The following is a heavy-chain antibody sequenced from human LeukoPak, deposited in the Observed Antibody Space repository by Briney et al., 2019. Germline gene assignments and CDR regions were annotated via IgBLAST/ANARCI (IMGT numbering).Heavy chain of an antibody. CDR3: AKVRTYYYDSSGYCDY. CDR2: ISGSGGST. D-gene: IGHD3-22*01. CDR1: GFTFSSYA. J-gene: IGHJ4*02. V-gene: IGHV3-23*01. Sequence: EPGGSLTLSCAASGFTFSSYAMSWVRQAPGKGLEWVSAISGSGGSTYYADSVKGRFTISRDNSKNTLYLQMNSLRAEDTPVYYCAKVRTYYYDSSGYCDYWGQGTLVTVSS.